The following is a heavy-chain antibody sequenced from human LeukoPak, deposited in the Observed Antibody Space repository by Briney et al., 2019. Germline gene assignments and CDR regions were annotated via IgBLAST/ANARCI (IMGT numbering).Heavy chain of an antibody. CDR2: INHSGST. CDR1: GGSFSGYY. D-gene: IGHD2-21*01. J-gene: IGHJ5*02. CDR3: ANFGDWFDP. V-gene: IGHV4-34*01. Sequence: PSETLSLTCAVYGGSFSGYYWSWIRQPPGKGLEWIGEINHSGSTNYNPSLKSRVTISVDTSKSQFSLKLSSVTAADTAVYYCANFGDWFDPWGQGTLVTVSS.